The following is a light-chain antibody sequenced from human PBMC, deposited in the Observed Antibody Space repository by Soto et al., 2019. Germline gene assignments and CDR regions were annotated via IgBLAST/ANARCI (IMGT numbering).Light chain of an antibody. V-gene: IGKV3-11*01. CDR2: DAS. Sequence: EIVLTQSPATLSLSPGERATLSCRASQSVSSYLAWYQQKPGQAPRLLIYDASGRATGIPARFSGSGSGTDFTPTISSLEPEDFAVYYCQQRSNWPPVFTFGPGTKVDIK. CDR1: QSVSSY. J-gene: IGKJ3*01. CDR3: QQRSNWPPVFT.